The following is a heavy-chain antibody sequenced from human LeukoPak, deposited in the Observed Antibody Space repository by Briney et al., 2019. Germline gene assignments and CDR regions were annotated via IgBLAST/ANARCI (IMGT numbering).Heavy chain of an antibody. Sequence: GGSLRLSCAASGFTFSSYSMNWVRQAPGKGLEWVSSISSSSSYIYYADSVKGRFTISRDNAKNSLYPQMNSLRAEDTAVYYCARDVAVAGNYFDYWGQGTLVTVSS. CDR1: GFTFSSYS. V-gene: IGHV3-21*01. CDR3: ARDVAVAGNYFDY. D-gene: IGHD6-19*01. J-gene: IGHJ4*02. CDR2: ISSSSSYI.